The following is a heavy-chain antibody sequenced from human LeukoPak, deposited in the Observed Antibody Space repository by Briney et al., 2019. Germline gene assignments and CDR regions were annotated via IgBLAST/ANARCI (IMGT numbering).Heavy chain of an antibody. CDR1: GFTFSNAW. D-gene: IGHD2-15*01. V-gene: IGHV3-23*01. J-gene: IGHJ4*02. CDR3: AKEFCSGGTSPFDY. Sequence: GGSLRLSCAASGFTFSNAWMSWVRQAPGKGLEWVSGISGSGGSTYYADSVKGRFTISRDKSKNTLYLQMNSLRAEDTAVYYCAKEFCSGGTSPFDYWGQGTLVTVSS. CDR2: ISGSGGST.